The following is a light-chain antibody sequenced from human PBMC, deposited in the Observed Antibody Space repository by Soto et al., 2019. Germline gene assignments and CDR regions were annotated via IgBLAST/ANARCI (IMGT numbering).Light chain of an antibody. J-gene: IGKJ1*01. CDR3: QQYGSSQT. V-gene: IGKV3-20*01. Sequence: EIVLTQSPGTLSLSPGERATLSCRASQSVSSSYLAWYQQKPGQAPRLLIYGASSRATGIPDRFSGSGSGTDSTLTISRPEPEDFAVYYCQQYGSSQTFGQGTKVDIK. CDR1: QSVSSSY. CDR2: GAS.